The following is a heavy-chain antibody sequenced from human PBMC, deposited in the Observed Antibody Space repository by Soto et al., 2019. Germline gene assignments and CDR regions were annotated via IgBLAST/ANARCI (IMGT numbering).Heavy chain of an antibody. Sequence: EVPLVESGGGLVQPGGSLRLSCAASGFTFSSYWMSWVRQAPGKGLEWVANIKQDGSEKYYVDSVKGRFTISRDNAKNSVYLQKNSLRGEDTAVYYCARDPNVVVTATHYYYYYGMDVWGQGTTVTVSS. CDR2: IKQDGSEK. V-gene: IGHV3-7*01. CDR1: GFTFSSYW. J-gene: IGHJ6*02. D-gene: IGHD2-21*02. CDR3: ARDPNVVVTATHYYYYYGMDV.